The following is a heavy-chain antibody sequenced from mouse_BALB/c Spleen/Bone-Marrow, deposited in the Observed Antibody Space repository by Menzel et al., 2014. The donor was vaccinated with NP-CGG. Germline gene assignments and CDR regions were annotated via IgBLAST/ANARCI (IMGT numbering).Heavy chain of an antibody. CDR3: TRLHYYGYSAY. V-gene: IGHV4-1*02. CDR1: GFDFSRYW. CDR2: INPDSSTI. Sequence: EVKVVESGGGLVQPGGSLKLSCAASGFDFSRYWMSWVRRAPGKGLEWIGEINPDSSTINYTPSLKDKLIISRVNAKNTLYLQKSKVRSEDTALYYCTRLHYYGYSAYWGQGTLVTVST. D-gene: IGHD1-2*01. J-gene: IGHJ3*01.